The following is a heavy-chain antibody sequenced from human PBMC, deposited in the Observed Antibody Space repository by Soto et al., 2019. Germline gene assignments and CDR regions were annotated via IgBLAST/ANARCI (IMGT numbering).Heavy chain of an antibody. CDR2: INSDGSNT. CDR1: GFTFSSYW. Sequence: EVQLVESGGGLVQPGGSLRLSCAASGFTFSSYWMHWVRQAPGKGLVWVSRINSDGSNTNYADSVKGRITISRDNAKNKLYLRMNSLRAEDTAVYYCTRSGSSPYYYGMDVWGQGTTVTVSS. J-gene: IGHJ6*02. CDR3: TRSGSSPYYYGMDV. V-gene: IGHV3-74*01. D-gene: IGHD6-6*01.